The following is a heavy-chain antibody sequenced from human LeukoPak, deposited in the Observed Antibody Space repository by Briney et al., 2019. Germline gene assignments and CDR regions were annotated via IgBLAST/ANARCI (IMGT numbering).Heavy chain of an antibody. Sequence: GGSLRLSCAASGFTVSSYAMSWIRQAPGKGLEWVSAISGGGTSTFYADSVRGRFTIFRDNSKNTLYLEMNSLRADDTAVYYCAKVPGYCSGSVCYDFDYWGQGTLVTVSS. CDR1: GFTVSSYA. CDR2: ISGGGTST. V-gene: IGHV3-23*01. CDR3: AKVPGYCSGSVCYDFDY. D-gene: IGHD2-15*01. J-gene: IGHJ4*02.